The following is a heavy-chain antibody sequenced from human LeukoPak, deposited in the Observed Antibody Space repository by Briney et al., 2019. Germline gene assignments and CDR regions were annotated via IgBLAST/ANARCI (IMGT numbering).Heavy chain of an antibody. CDR3: ARGSDFDY. J-gene: IGHJ4*02. V-gene: IGHV4-39*07. Sequence: SETLSLTCTVSGGSISSSSYYWGWIRQPPGKGLEWIGSIYYSGSTYYNPSLKSRVTISVDTSKNQFSLKLSSVTAADTAVYYCARGSDFDYWGQGTLVTVSS. CDR2: IYYSGST. CDR1: GGSISSSSYY.